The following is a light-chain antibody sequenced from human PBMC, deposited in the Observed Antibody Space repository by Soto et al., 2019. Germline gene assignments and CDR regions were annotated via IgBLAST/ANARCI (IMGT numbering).Light chain of an antibody. CDR1: SSDVGAYDY. Sequence: QSVLTQPASVSGSPGQSITISCTGTSSDVGAYDYVSWYQQHPVKAPKLMIYEVSNRPSGVSNRFSGSKSVNTATLTISGLQADDEADYYCSSYTSSSTRVFGTGTKLTVL. CDR2: EVS. CDR3: SSYTSSSTRV. J-gene: IGLJ1*01. V-gene: IGLV2-14*03.